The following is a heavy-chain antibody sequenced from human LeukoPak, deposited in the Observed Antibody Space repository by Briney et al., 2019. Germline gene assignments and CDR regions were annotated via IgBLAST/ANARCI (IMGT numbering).Heavy chain of an antibody. CDR1: GFSISIGYF. Sequence: SETLSLTCAVSGFSISIGYFWGWIRRPPGKGLECIGTIHYPESTYYNPSLNSRLTISIDTPKNHFSLKLSSVTAADTALYYCARGRGRQVGTRWHPDTHHDYWGQGILVTVSS. D-gene: IGHD6-13*01. CDR3: ARGRGRQVGTRWHPDTHHDY. CDR2: IHYPEST. J-gene: IGHJ4*02. V-gene: IGHV4-38-2*01.